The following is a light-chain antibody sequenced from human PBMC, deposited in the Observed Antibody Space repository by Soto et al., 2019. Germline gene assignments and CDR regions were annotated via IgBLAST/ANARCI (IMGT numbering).Light chain of an antibody. CDR1: QSVPRSY. V-gene: IGKV3-20*01. CDR2: GTS. Sequence: EIVLTQSPATLSLSLGERATLSCRASQSVPRSYLAWYQQKPGQAPRLLIYGTSSRATGIPDRFSGSGSGTDFTLTISRLEPEDFAVYYCQQYGSSPRTFGQGTKVDIK. J-gene: IGKJ1*01. CDR3: QQYGSSPRT.